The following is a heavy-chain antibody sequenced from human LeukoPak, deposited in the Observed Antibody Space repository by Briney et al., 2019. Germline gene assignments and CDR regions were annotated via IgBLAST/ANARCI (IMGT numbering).Heavy chain of an antibody. CDR2: INHSGST. J-gene: IGHJ4*02. Sequence: SETLSLTCAVYGGSFSGYNWSWIRQPPGKGLEWIGEINHSGSTNYNPSLKSRVTISVDTPKNQFSLKLSSVTAADTAVYYCARRKWRAAAGTAFRYWGQGTLVTVSS. CDR1: GGSFSGYN. V-gene: IGHV4-34*01. CDR3: ARRKWRAAAGTAFRY. D-gene: IGHD6-13*01.